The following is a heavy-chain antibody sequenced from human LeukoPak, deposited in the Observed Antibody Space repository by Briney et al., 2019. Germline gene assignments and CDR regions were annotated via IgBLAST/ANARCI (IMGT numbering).Heavy chain of an antibody. CDR3: AKDLNSNYGYYLGH. CDR2: ISGNGGSSPSGTT. V-gene: IGHV3-23*01. Sequence: SGGSLRLSCEASGFTFSSYAMNWVRQAPGKGVEWVSAISGNGGSSPSGTTYYAESVKGRFTISRDNSKNTLYLQMNSLRAEDTAVYYCAKDLNSNYGYYLGHWGQGTLVTVSS. J-gene: IGHJ4*02. CDR1: GFTFSSYA. D-gene: IGHD4-11*01.